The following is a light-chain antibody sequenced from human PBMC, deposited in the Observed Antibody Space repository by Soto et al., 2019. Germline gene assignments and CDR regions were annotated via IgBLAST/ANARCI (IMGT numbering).Light chain of an antibody. CDR3: TSYMFSNTI. V-gene: IGLV2-14*01. J-gene: IGLJ2*01. Sequence: QSALTQPASVSGSPGQAITISCTGTSGDIGTYNFVSWYQQHPRKAPKLLIYEVSNRPSGVSTRFSGSKSGNTASLTISGLQVEDEADYYCTSYMFSNTIFGGGTKLTVL. CDR1: SGDIGTYNF. CDR2: EVS.